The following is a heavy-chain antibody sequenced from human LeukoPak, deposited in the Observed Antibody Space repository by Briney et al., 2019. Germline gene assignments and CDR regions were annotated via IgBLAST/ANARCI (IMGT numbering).Heavy chain of an antibody. D-gene: IGHD5-18*01. V-gene: IGHV4-30-4*01. J-gene: IGHJ3*02. CDR3: ARAYSYEDGDDFDI. CDR1: GGSISRCDDY. CDR2: IYYGGSP. Sequence: SETLSLTCTVSGGSISRCDDYWRWVRQPPGKGLECLGYIYYGGSPYYNPSLRNRVTISVYTSKNQFSLKLDSVTAADTAVYFCARAYSYEDGDDFDIWGQGTVVTVSS.